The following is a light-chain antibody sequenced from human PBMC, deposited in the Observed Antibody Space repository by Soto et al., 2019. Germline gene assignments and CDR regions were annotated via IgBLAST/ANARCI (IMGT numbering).Light chain of an antibody. CDR2: GAS. CDR3: QHDGGSPFT. CDR1: QSDCNTC. V-gene: IGKV3-20*01. J-gene: IGKJ2*01. Sequence: ESVLTQSPGTLSLSPGERGTVSCRASQSDCNTCLAWYQQKPGQAPRLLIYGASRRATGIPDRFSGSGSGTDFNLTISRLEPADFAVYYCQHDGGSPFTFGQGTKLEIK.